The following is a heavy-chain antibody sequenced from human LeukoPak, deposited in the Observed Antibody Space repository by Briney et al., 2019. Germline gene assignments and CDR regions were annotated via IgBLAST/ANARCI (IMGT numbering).Heavy chain of an antibody. CDR2: IKEDGSQE. V-gene: IGHV3-7*05. Sequence: GGSLRLSCAASGFTFSSYAMSWVPQAPGKGLEWVANIKEDGSQEYYVDSVKGRFTISRDNAENSLYLQMNSLRAEDTAVYYCAKDRYCSGDWGQGTLVTVSS. CDR1: GFTFSSYA. J-gene: IGHJ4*02. D-gene: IGHD2-15*01. CDR3: AKDRYCSGD.